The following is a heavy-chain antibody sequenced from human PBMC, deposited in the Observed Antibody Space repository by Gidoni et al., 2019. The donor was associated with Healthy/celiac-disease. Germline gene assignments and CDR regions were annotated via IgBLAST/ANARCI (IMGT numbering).Heavy chain of an antibody. D-gene: IGHD1-26*01. CDR3: ALIGATPPFDY. Sequence: QITLKESGPTLVKPTQTLTLTCTFSGFSLSTSGVGVGWIRQPPGKALEWLALIYWDDDKRYSPSLKSRLTITKDTSKNQVVLTMTNMDPVDTAPYYCALIGATPPFDYWGQGTLVTVSS. CDR1: GFSLSTSGVG. CDR2: IYWDDDK. V-gene: IGHV2-5*02. J-gene: IGHJ4*02.